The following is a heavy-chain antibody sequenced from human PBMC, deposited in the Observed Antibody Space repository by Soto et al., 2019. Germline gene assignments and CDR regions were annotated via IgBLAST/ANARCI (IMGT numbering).Heavy chain of an antibody. CDR3: HTNGLVPESFDNHGELPTVPAPRCYELC. V-gene: IGHV3-74*01. CDR2: INSDGSST. J-gene: IGHJ6*01. D-gene: IGHD1-26*01. CDR1: GFTFSSYW. Sequence: GGSLRLSCAASGFTFSSYWMHWVRQAPGKGLVWVSRINSDGSSTSNADAVKGRFTISRDDSKNTLYLQMNSLKTEDTAVYYCHTNGLVPESFDNHGELPTVPAPRCYELCWG.